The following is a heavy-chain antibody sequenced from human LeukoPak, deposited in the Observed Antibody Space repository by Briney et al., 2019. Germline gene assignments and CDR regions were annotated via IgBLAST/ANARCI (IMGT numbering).Heavy chain of an antibody. CDR1: GDSVSSNSAA. D-gene: IGHD4-23*01. CDR3: ARGCPPNDYGGNFQPPPDLRSYYYGMDV. J-gene: IGHJ6*02. CDR2: TYYRSKWYN. V-gene: IGHV6-1*01. Sequence: KCSQTLSLTCAISGDSVSSNSAAWNWIRQSPSRGLEWLGRTYYRSKWYNDYAVSVKSRITINPDTSKNQFSLKLSSVTAADTAVYYCARGCPPNDYGGNFQPPPDLRSYYYGMDVWGQGTTVTVSS.